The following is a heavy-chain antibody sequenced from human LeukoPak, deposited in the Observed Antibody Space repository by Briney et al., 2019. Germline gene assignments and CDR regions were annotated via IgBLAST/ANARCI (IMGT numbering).Heavy chain of an antibody. Sequence: ASVKVSCKASGYTFTSYGISWVRQAPGQGLEWMGWISAYNGNTNYAQKLQGRVTMTTDTFTSTAYMELRSLRSDDTAVYYCARDRSPVTMFGMDVWGQGTTVTVSS. CDR1: GYTFTSYG. CDR2: ISAYNGNT. V-gene: IGHV1-18*01. D-gene: IGHD3-10*02. J-gene: IGHJ6*02. CDR3: ARDRSPVTMFGMDV.